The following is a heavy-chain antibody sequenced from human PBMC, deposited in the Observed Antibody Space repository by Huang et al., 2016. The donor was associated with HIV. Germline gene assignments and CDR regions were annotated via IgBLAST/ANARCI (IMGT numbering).Heavy chain of an antibody. CDR3: ATWPPGSQMRAFDI. D-gene: IGHD2-15*01. CDR2: IYTSGST. V-gene: IGHV4-61*09. Sequence: QVQLQESGPGLVKPSQTLSLTCTVSGASISSDSYYWTWIRQPAGKGLEWIGHIYTSGSTNYNPSLKSRVTISIDTSKNHFSLRLNSVTAADTAVYYCATWPPGSQMRAFDIWGPGTMITVSS. CDR1: GASISSDSYY. J-gene: IGHJ3*02.